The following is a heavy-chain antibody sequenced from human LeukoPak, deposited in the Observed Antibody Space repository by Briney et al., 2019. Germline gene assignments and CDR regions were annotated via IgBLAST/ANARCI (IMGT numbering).Heavy chain of an antibody. CDR2: ISYDGSNK. J-gene: IGHJ4*02. D-gene: IGHD3-16*01. CDR3: AKDEAGDIDY. CDR1: GFTLSSYA. V-gene: IGHV3-30*18. Sequence: GGSLRLSCAASGFTLSSYAMSWVRQAPGKGLEWVAVISYDGSNKYYADSVKGRFTISRDNSKNTLYLQMNSLRAEDTAVYYCAKDEAGDIDYWGQGTLVTVSS.